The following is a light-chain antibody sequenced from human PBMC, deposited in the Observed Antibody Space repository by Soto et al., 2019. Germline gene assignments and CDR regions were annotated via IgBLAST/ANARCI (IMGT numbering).Light chain of an antibody. V-gene: IGLV1-40*01. CDR3: QSFGSSLSGYV. CDR1: SSNIGAGYD. J-gene: IGLJ1*01. CDR2: GNS. Sequence: QSVLTQPPSVSGAPGQRVTISCTGSSSNIGAGYDVHWYQQVPGTAPKLLIYGNSNRPSGVPDRFSGSKSGTSVSLAITGLQAEDEADYYCQSFGSSLSGYVFGTGTKVTVL.